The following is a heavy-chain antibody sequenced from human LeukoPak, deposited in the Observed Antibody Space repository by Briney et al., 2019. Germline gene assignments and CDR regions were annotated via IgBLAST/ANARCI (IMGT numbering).Heavy chain of an antibody. D-gene: IGHD2-21*02. J-gene: IGHJ4*02. Sequence: EASVKVSCKASGGTFSSYAISWVRQAPGQGLEWMGRIIPILGIANYAQKFQGRVTITADKSTSTAYMELSSLRSEDTAVYYCARRSAYCGGDCYFPFDYWGQGTLVTVSS. CDR3: ARRSAYCGGDCYFPFDY. CDR2: IIPILGIA. CDR1: GGTFSSYA. V-gene: IGHV1-69*04.